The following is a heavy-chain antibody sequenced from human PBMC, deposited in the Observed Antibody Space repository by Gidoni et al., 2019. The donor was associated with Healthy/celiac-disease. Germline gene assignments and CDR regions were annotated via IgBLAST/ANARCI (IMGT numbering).Heavy chain of an antibody. CDR2: INPNSGGT. D-gene: IGHD3-10*01. J-gene: IGHJ6*02. CDR3: ARVRGERLQPYGMDV. CDR1: GYTFTGYY. Sequence: QVQLVQSGAEVKKPGASVTVSCKASGYTFTGYYMHWVRQAPGQGLEWMGRINPNSGGTNYAQKFQGRVTMTRDTSISTAYMELSRLRSDDTAVYYCARVRGERLQPYGMDVWGQGTTVTVSS. V-gene: IGHV1-2*06.